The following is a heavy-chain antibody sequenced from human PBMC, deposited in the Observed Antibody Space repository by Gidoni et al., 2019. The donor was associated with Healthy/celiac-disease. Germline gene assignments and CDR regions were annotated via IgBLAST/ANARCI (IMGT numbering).Heavy chain of an antibody. CDR3: AKDPPSRWNAQYYFDY. CDR1: GFTFSSYA. D-gene: IGHD1-1*01. Sequence: EVQLLESGGGLVQPGGSLRRSCAASGFTFSSYAMSWVRQAPGKRLEWVSAISGSGGSTYYADSVKGRFTISRDNSKNTLYLQMNSLRAEDTAVYYCAKDPPSRWNAQYYFDYWGQGTLVTVSS. V-gene: IGHV3-23*01. J-gene: IGHJ4*02. CDR2: ISGSGGST.